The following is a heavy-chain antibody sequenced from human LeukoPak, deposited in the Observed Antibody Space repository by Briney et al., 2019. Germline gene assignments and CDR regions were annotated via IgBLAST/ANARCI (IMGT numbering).Heavy chain of an antibody. J-gene: IGHJ4*02. V-gene: IGHV4-38-2*02. CDR2: IYHSGST. CDR1: GYSISSGYY. Sequence: SETLSLTCTVSGYSISSGYYWGWIRQPPGKGLEWIGSIYHSGSTYYNPSLKSRVTISVDTFKNQFSLKLSSVTAADTAVYYCARDQPPGHWGQGTLVTVSS. CDR3: ARDQPPGH.